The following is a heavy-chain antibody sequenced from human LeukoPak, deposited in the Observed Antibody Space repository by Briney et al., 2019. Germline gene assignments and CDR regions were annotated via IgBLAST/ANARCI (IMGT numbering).Heavy chain of an antibody. D-gene: IGHD3-22*01. Sequence: PGGSLRLSCAASGFTFSNYAMRWVRQAPGKGLEWVSCISGSGGSTHYADSVKGRFTISRDNSKNTLYLQMNSLRAEDTAVYYCAKPYYYDTSGLRTLDNWGQGTLVTVSS. J-gene: IGHJ4*02. CDR3: AKPYYYDTSGLRTLDN. V-gene: IGHV3-23*01. CDR1: GFTFSNYA. CDR2: ISGSGGST.